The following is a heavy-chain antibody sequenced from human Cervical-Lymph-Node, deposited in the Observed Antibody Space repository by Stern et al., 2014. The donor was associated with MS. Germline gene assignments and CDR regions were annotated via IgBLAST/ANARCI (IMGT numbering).Heavy chain of an antibody. D-gene: IGHD3-10*01. V-gene: IGHV2-70*01. CDR2: IAWDDDK. CDR3: ARTRTSRGWFDF. CDR1: GFSLSDSGMC. Sequence: QVTLKESGPALVKPTQTLTLTCTFSGFSLSDSGMCVSWIRQPPGKALEWLAFIAWDDDKYYSTSLKTRLTISKDTSKNQVVLRMTNMDPVDTATYYCARTRTSRGWFDFWGQGTLVTVSS. J-gene: IGHJ5*01.